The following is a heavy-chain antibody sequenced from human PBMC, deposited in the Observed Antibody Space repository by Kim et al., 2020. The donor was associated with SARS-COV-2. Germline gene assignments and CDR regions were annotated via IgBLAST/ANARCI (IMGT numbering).Heavy chain of an antibody. CDR3: SCEAAGNAYSGFDF. V-gene: IGHV4-4*07. CDR2: IYISVNT. CDR1: GGSISSYY. D-gene: IGHD6-13*01. Sequence: SETLSLTCTVSGGSISSYYWCWIRVRAAKGLEWIGRIYISVNTTYNHSLRCRIRMSLSTATNNIYFNVSFESAAATATSYCSCEAAGNAYSGFDFLGQG. J-gene: IGHJ4*02.